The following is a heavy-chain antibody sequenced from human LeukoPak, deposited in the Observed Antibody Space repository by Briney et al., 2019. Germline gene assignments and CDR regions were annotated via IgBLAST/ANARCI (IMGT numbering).Heavy chain of an antibody. CDR1: GIPFSSFG. D-gene: IGHD4-17*01. J-gene: IGHJ5*02. CDR3: ARDGTVTAGPFDP. CDR2: IWYDGSNI. V-gene: IGHV3-33*01. Sequence: PGGSLRLSCAAPGIPFSSFGMHWVRQAPGKGLEWVAYIWYDGSNIYYADSVKGRFTISRDNSKNTLYLQMNSLTAEDTAVYYWARDGTVTAGPFDPWGGGTLVTVSS.